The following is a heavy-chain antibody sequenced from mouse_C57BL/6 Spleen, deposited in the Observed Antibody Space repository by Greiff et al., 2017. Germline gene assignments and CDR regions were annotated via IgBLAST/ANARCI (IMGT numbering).Heavy chain of an antibody. CDR2: IDPGDGDT. Sequence: VQLQQSGAELVKPGASVKISCKASGYAFSSYWMNWVKQRPGKGLEWIGQIDPGDGDTNYNGKFKGKATLTADKSSSTAYMQLSSLTSEDSAVYFCARSIYSYAMDYWGQGTSVTVSS. CDR1: GYAFSSYW. J-gene: IGHJ4*01. D-gene: IGHD1-1*01. CDR3: ARSIYSYAMDY. V-gene: IGHV1-80*01.